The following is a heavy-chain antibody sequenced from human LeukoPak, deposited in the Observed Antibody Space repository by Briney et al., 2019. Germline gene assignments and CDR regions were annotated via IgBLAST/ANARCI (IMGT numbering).Heavy chain of an antibody. V-gene: IGHV3-7*01. CDR3: ARGHTAVTRHFDF. CDR2: IKQDESET. D-gene: IGHD4-17*01. J-gene: IGHJ4*02. CDR1: GFSFSSYW. Sequence: PGGSLRLSCEGSGFSFSSYWMTWVRQSPGKGPEWVANIKQDESETYTADSVKGRFTISRDNAKNSVYLHMNRLRAEDTAVYYCARGHTAVTRHFDFWGQGTLVTVSS.